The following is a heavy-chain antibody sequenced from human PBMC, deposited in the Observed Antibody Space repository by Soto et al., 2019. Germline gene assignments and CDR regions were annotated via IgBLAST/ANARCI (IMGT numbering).Heavy chain of an antibody. CDR1: GGTFSSYT. V-gene: IGHV1-69*02. D-gene: IGHD3-10*01. CDR3: AKEYYYGSGSYWYYFMDV. J-gene: IGHJ6*03. Sequence: QVQLVQSGAEVKKPGSSVKVSCKASGGTFSSYTISWVRQAPGQGLEWMGRIIPILGIANYAQKFQGRVTITADKSTSTAYMELSSLRSEDTAVHYCAKEYYYGSGSYWYYFMDVWCNGTTVTVSS. CDR2: IIPILGIA.